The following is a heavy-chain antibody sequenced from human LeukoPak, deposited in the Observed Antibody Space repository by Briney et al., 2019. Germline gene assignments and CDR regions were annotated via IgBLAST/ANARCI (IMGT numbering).Heavy chain of an antibody. Sequence: SETLSLTCTVSGGSISSGDYYWSWIRRPPGKGLEWIGYIYYSGSTYYNPSLKSRVTISVDTSKNQFSLKLSSVTAAATAVYYCARGTKIAAVNWGQGTLVTVSS. CDR3: ARGTKIAAVN. CDR1: GGSISSGDYY. CDR2: IYYSGST. D-gene: IGHD6-13*01. V-gene: IGHV4-30-4*08. J-gene: IGHJ4*02.